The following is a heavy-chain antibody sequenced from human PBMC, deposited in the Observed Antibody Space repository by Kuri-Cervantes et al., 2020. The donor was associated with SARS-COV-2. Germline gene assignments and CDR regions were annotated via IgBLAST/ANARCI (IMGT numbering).Heavy chain of an antibody. CDR2: ISSNGGST. J-gene: IGHJ4*02. D-gene: IGHD2-2*01. V-gene: IGHV3-64*02. Sequence: GESLKISCAASGFTFSSYAMHWVRQAPGKGLEYVSAISSNGGSTYYADSVKGRFTISRDNSENTLYLQMGSLRAEDMAVYYCARYPFDYWGQGTLVTVSS. CDR1: GFTFSSYA. CDR3: ARYPFDY.